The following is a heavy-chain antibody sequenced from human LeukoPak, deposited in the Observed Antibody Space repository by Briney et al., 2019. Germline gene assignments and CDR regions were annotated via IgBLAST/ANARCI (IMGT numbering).Heavy chain of an antibody. CDR2: IYYSGST. V-gene: IGHV4-31*03. D-gene: IGHD3-22*01. Sequence: SETLSLTCTVSGGSISSGGYYWSWIRQHPGKGLEWIGYIYYSGSTYYNPSLKSRVTISVDTSKNQFSLKLSSVTAADTAVYYCARLGNVRDSSGYAVFDLWGRGTLVTVSS. J-gene: IGHJ2*01. CDR1: GGSISSGGYY. CDR3: ARLGNVRDSSGYAVFDL.